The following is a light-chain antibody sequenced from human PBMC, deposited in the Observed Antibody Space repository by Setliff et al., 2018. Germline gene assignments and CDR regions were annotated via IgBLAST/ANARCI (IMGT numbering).Light chain of an antibody. V-gene: IGLV2-14*03. CDR1: SSDIGGDNY. CDR3: SSYTRSSTYV. J-gene: IGLJ1*01. CDR2: DAS. Sequence: ALTQPASVSGSLGQSITISCTGTSSDIGGDNYVSWYQQLPGKAPQLIIYDASSRPSGVSHRFSGSKSGYTASLTISGLQAGDEADYYCSSYTRSSTYVFGGGTKVTVL.